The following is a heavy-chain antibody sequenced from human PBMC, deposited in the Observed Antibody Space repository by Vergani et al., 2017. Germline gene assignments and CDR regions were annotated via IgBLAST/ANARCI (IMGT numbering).Heavy chain of an antibody. Sequence: QVQLVESGGGVVQRGGSLRLSCATSGFTLSNYDMQWIRQGPGKGLEFVAFIQFDGSKQYYADSVKGRFTFSRDFSKNTLYLQMNSLRTDDTATYYCAIHFRGWSIDYWGQGTQVMVSS. CDR1: GFTLSNYD. J-gene: IGHJ4*02. CDR3: AIHFRGWSIDY. D-gene: IGHD3-3*01. CDR2: IQFDGSKQ. V-gene: IGHV3-30*02.